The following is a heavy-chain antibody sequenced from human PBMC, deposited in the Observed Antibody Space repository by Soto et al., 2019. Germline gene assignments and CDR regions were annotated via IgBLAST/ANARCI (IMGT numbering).Heavy chain of an antibody. V-gene: IGHV3-48*01. D-gene: IGHD2-8*01. CDR2: ISTSGTII. J-gene: IGHJ4*02. Sequence: EVQLVESGGGLVQPGGSLRLSCAASGFTFSDYSMNWVRQAPGKGLEWVSDISTSGTIIHYADSVKGRITISRDNVNNSLYLQINGLRADDTAVYYCVMGYFFDYWGQGTLVTVSS. CDR1: GFTFSDYS. CDR3: VMGYFFDY.